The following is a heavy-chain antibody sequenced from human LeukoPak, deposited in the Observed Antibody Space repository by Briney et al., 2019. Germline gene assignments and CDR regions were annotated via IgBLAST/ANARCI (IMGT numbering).Heavy chain of an antibody. Sequence: SETLSLTCIVSGASITTGSYYWAWIRQPAGKGLEWIVRIFTNGATTYNPSLKNRITVSLDTSKNQATLKLSSVTAADTATYYCARVGGVNNWFDPWGQGTLVTVSS. V-gene: IGHV4-61*02. D-gene: IGHD3-16*01. CDR1: GASITTGSYY. CDR2: IFTNGAT. CDR3: ARVGGVNNWFDP. J-gene: IGHJ5*02.